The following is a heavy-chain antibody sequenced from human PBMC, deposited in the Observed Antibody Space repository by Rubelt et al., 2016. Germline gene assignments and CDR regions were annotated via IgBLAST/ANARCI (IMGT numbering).Heavy chain of an antibody. V-gene: IGHV4-34*01. CDR3: AGGERSSSWYLGY. CDR2: INHSGRT. J-gene: IGHJ4*02. Sequence: QVQLQQWGAGLLKPSETLSLTCAVYGGSFSGYYWSWIRQPPGKGLEWIGEINHSGRTNYNPSLTSRVTMSVATSKNSFSLKWNAVTAADTAVYYCAGGERSSSWYLGYWGQGTLVTVSS. CDR1: GGSFSGYY. D-gene: IGHD6-13*01.